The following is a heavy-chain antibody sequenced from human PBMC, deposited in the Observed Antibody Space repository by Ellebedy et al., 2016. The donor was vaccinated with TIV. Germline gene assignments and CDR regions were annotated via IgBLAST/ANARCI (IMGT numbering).Heavy chain of an antibody. V-gene: IGHV4-59*01. CDR1: GGSSTTYY. Sequence: MPSETLSLTCTLSGGSSTTYYWSWIRQPPGKGLEWIGYFFYSGSTAYNPPLKSRVTVSLDKSTNRFSLKLTSVTAADTAVYYCATWVGGYSYGRAAFDVWGQGTMVTVSS. J-gene: IGHJ3*01. CDR3: ATWVGGYSYGRAAFDV. CDR2: FFYSGST. D-gene: IGHD5-18*01.